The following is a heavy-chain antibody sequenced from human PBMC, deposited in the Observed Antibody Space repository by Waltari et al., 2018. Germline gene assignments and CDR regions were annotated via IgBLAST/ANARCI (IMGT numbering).Heavy chain of an antibody. J-gene: IGHJ4*02. CDR1: GFTFNTNW. Sequence: EVQLVQSGAEVKQAGESLKISCKGSGFTFNTNWIGWVRQMPGKGLEWMGIIYPGDSDTKYSPSFQGQVTISADKSINTAYLRWSSLKASDTAMDYCARQSDRTYYFDYWGQGTLVTVSS. CDR3: ARQSDRTYYFDY. CDR2: IYPGDSDT. V-gene: IGHV5-51*01.